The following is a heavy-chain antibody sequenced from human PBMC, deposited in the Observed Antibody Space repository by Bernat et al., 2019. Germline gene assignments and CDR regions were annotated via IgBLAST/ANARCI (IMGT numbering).Heavy chain of an antibody. Sequence: EVQLLESGGGLVQPGGSLRLSCGASGFTFSSFAMSWVRQAAGRGLEWVSGISGSGDSTYYADSVKGRFTISRDNSKNTLYLQMNSLRAEDTAVYYCAKEYGDYGWFDYWGQGTLVTVSS. D-gene: IGHD4-17*01. V-gene: IGHV3-23*01. CDR3: AKEYGDYGWFDY. J-gene: IGHJ4*02. CDR1: GFTFSSFA. CDR2: ISGSGDST.